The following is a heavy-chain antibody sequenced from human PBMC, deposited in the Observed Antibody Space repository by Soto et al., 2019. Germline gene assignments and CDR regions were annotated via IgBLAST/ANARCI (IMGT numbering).Heavy chain of an antibody. J-gene: IGHJ3*02. CDR3: ARRYGSFFDI. CDR1: GGSFSGYY. D-gene: IGHD3-10*01. Sequence: SETLSLTCTVYGGSFSGYYWSWIRQPPGKGLEWIGEINHSGSTNYNPSLKSRVTISVDTSKNQFSLKLSSVTAADTAVYYCARRYGSFFDIWGQATMVTVSS. V-gene: IGHV4-34*01. CDR2: INHSGST.